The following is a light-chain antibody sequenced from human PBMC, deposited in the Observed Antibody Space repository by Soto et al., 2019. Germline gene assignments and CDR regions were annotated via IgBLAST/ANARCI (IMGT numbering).Light chain of an antibody. CDR1: QSVSSSY. CDR3: QQYGSSPPIT. Sequence: EIVLTRSPGTLSLSPGERAILSCRASQSVSSSYLAWYQQKPGQAPRLLIYGASSRATGIPDRFSGSGSGTDFTLTISRLEPEDFAVYYCQQYGSSPPITFGQGTRLEIK. V-gene: IGKV3-20*01. J-gene: IGKJ5*01. CDR2: GAS.